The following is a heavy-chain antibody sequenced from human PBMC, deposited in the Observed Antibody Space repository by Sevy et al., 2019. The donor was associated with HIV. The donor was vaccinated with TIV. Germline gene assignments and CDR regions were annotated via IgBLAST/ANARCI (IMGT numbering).Heavy chain of an antibody. D-gene: IGHD6-13*01. CDR2: VYFSGTT. CDR3: ARLDLAAAGNYYFDY. J-gene: IGHJ4*02. Sequence: SETLSLTCSVSGGSVSSSVWSWIRQPPGKGLEWIGNVYFSGTTNYNPSLKSRVTISVDTSKNQFSLKLSSVTAADTAVYYCARLDLAAAGNYYFDYWGQGTLVTVSS. V-gene: IGHV4-59*02. CDR1: GGSVSSSV.